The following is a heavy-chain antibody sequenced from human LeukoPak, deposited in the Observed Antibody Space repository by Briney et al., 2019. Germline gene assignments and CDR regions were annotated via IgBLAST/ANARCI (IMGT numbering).Heavy chain of an antibody. CDR3: ARGLQETLAWLKALSAFDI. CDR1: GYTFTSYG. J-gene: IGHJ3*02. V-gene: IGHV1-18*01. Sequence: GASVKVSCKASGYTFTSYGISWGRQAPGQGLEWMGWISAYNGNTNYAQKLQGRVTMSTDTSTSTGYMELRSLRSDDTAVYYCARGLQETLAWLKALSAFDIWGQGTMVTVSS. CDR2: ISAYNGNT. D-gene: IGHD5-24*01.